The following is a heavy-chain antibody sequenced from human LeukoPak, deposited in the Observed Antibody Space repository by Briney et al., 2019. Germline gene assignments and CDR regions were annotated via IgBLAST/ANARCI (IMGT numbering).Heavy chain of an antibody. CDR1: GFTFSRYW. J-gene: IGHJ6*04. D-gene: IGHD3-10*01. CDR3: ARDYGSGKIGYYYGMDV. Sequence: GGSLRLSCAASGFTFSRYWMTWVRQAPGKGLEWVANIKEDGSEKNYVDSAMGRFTISRDNAKNSLYLQMNSLRAEDTAVYYCARDYGSGKIGYYYGMDVWGKGTTVTVSS. V-gene: IGHV3-7*01. CDR2: IKEDGSEK.